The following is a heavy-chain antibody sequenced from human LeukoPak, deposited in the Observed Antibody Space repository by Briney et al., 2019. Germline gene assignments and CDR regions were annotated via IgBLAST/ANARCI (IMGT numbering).Heavy chain of an antibody. D-gene: IGHD2-21*02. Sequence: GGSLRLSCAASGFTFSSYWMSWVRQAPGKGLEWVANIKQDGSEKYYVDSVKGRFTISRDNAKNSLYLQMNSLRAEDTAVYYCAKDGTGCGGDCYSDYWGQGTLLTVSS. CDR2: IKQDGSEK. J-gene: IGHJ4*02. V-gene: IGHV3-7*03. CDR1: GFTFSSYW. CDR3: AKDGTGCGGDCYSDY.